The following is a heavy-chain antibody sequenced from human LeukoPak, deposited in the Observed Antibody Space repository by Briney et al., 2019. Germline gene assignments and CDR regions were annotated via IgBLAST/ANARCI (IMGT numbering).Heavy chain of an antibody. CDR1: GYTFTSYD. D-gene: IGHD6-19*01. V-gene: IGHV1-8*03. CDR3: ARGRGIAVA. CDR2: MNPNSGNT. J-gene: IGHJ4*02. Sequence: ASVKVSRKDSGYTFTSYDINWVRQATGKGRAWMGWMNPNSGNTGYGQKFQGRVTITRNTSISTAYMELSSLRSEDTAVYYCARGRGIAVAWGQGTLVTVSS.